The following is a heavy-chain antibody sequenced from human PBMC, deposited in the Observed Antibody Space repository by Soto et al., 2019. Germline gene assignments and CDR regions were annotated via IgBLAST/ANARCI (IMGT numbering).Heavy chain of an antibody. V-gene: IGHV3-30*18. CDR3: AKDYGSGWTMGDF. Sequence: QVQLVESGGGVVQPGRSLRLSCAASGFTFCSYGMHWVRQAPGKGLEWLAVISYDGSNKYYADSVKGRFTISRDNSKNTLYLQVNSLRAEDTAMYYCAKDYGSGWTMGDFWGQGTLVTVSS. J-gene: IGHJ4*02. CDR2: ISYDGSNK. CDR1: GFTFCSYG. D-gene: IGHD6-19*01.